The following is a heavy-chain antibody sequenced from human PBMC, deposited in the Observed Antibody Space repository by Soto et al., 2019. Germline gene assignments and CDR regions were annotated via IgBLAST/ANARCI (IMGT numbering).Heavy chain of an antibody. D-gene: IGHD6-25*01. CDR3: AKFFVETGGSSGWPGSFPS. Sequence: EVQLLESGGGLVQPGRSLRLSCAASGFTFSSYAMSWVRQAPGKGLEWVSAISGTGGTTYYADSVKGRFTISRDNSKNTLFLQMSSLRAEDRAVYYCAKFFVETGGSSGWPGSFPSWGLGPLVPVSS. CDR2: ISGTGGTT. J-gene: IGHJ5*02. CDR1: GFTFSSYA. V-gene: IGHV3-23*01.